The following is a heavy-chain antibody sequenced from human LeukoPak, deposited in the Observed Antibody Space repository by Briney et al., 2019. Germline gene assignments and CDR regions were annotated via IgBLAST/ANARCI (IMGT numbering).Heavy chain of an antibody. CDR2: IYYSGST. V-gene: IGHV4-59*01. J-gene: IGHJ5*02. CDR3: WRISAMVRGVRFDP. CDR1: GCSISSYY. D-gene: IGHD3-10*01. Sequence: SETLSLTCTVSGCSISSYYWSWIRQPPGKGLEWIGYIYYSGSTNYNPSLKSRVTISVDTSKNKFSLKLRSMTAAATAVVYCWRISAMVRGVRFDPWGQGTLVTVSS.